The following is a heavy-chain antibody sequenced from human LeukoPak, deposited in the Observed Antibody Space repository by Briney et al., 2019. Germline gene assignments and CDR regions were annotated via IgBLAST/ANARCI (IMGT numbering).Heavy chain of an antibody. V-gene: IGHV3-21*01. CDR2: ISGGSGYI. CDR3: ARQGGMQSFDY. J-gene: IGHJ4*02. CDR1: GFSFSTYS. D-gene: IGHD6-19*01. Sequence: PGGSLRLSCAASGFSFSTYSMNWVRQAPGKGLEWVAYISGGSGYIYYADSVKGRFTVSRDNAESSLYLQMNSLRAEDTAVYYCARQGGMQSFDYWGQGILVTVSS.